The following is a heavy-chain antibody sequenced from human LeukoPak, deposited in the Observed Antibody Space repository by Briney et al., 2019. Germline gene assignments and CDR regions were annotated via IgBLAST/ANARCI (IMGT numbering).Heavy chain of an antibody. CDR3: TRHRLGYCSGGSCYSPGVNDY. CDR1: GFTFSGSA. Sequence: GGSLRLSCAASGFTFSGSAMHWVRQASGKGLEWVGRIRSKANSYATAYAASVKGRFTISRDDSKNTAYLQMNSLKTEDTAVYYCTRHRLGYCSGGSCYSPGVNDYWGQGTLVTVSS. J-gene: IGHJ4*02. V-gene: IGHV3-73*01. CDR2: IRSKANSYAT. D-gene: IGHD2-15*01.